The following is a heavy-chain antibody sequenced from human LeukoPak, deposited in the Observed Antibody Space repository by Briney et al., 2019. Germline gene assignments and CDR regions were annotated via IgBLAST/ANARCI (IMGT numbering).Heavy chain of an antibody. CDR2: IYYSGST. CDR1: GGSISNYY. Sequence: SETLSLTCTVSGGSISNYYWSWIRQPPGKGLEWIGYIYYSGSTNYNPSLKNRATISLDTSKNQVSLKLSSVTAADTAVYYCARAPDLRGVIVSVDYWGQGTLDTVSS. J-gene: IGHJ4*02. V-gene: IGHV4-59*12. D-gene: IGHD3-10*01. CDR3: ARAPDLRGVIVSVDY.